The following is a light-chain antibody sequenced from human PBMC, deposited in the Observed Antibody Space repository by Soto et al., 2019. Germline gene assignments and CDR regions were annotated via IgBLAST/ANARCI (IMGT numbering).Light chain of an antibody. J-gene: IGKJ2*01. Sequence: EIVLTQSPATLSLSPGERATLSCRASQSVSSYLAWYQQKPGQGPRLLIYDASNRATGIPARFSGSGSGTDFTLTISSLEPDDFAFYYCQQRSNWPPYTFGQGTKLEIK. CDR1: QSVSSY. CDR2: DAS. V-gene: IGKV3-11*01. CDR3: QQRSNWPPYT.